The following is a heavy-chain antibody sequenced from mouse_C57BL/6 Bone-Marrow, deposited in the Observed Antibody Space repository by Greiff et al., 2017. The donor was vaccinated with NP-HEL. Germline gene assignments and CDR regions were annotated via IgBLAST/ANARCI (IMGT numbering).Heavy chain of an antibody. CDR2: ISDGGSYT. CDR3: ASVMDY. Sequence: EVKLMESGGGLVKPGGSLKLSCAASGFTFSSYAMSWVRQTPEKRLEWVATISDGGSYTYYPDNVKGRFTISRDNAKNNLYLQMSHLKSEDTAMYYCASVMDYWGQGTSVTVSS. J-gene: IGHJ4*01. V-gene: IGHV5-4*03. CDR1: GFTFSSYA.